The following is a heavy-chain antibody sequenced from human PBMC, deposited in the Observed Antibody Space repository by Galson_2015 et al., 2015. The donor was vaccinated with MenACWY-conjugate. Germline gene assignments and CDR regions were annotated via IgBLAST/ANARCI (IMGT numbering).Heavy chain of an antibody. CDR2: VNSDGTGT. V-gene: IGHV3-74*01. Sequence: SLRLSCAASGFTFSNYRMHWVRQAPGKGLEWVSRVNSDGTGTTYADSVKGRFTISRDNAKNTLYLQMNSLRAGDTAIYYCTKAAARYSTSSAFNWFDPCGQGALVTVSS. CDR1: GFTFSNYR. J-gene: IGHJ5*02. D-gene: IGHD6-6*01. CDR3: TKAAARYSTSSAFNWFDP.